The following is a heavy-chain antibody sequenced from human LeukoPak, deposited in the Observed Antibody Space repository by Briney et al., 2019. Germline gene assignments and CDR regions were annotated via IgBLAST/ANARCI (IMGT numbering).Heavy chain of an antibody. V-gene: IGHV4-59*01. CDR2: IYYSGST. Sequence: SETLSLTCTVSGGSISSYYWSWIRQPPGKGLEWIGYIYYSGSTNYNPSLESRVTISVDTSKNQFSLKLSSVTAADTAVYYCARGGPAILDYWGQGTLVTVSS. CDR1: GGSISSYY. J-gene: IGHJ4*02. CDR3: ARGGPAILDY. D-gene: IGHD2-15*01.